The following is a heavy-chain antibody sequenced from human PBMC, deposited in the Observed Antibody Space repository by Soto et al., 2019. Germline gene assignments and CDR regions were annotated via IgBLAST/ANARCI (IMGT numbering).Heavy chain of an antibody. CDR2: IIPIFGTA. CDR1: GGTFSSYA. J-gene: IGHJ4*02. CDR3: ARDIVGSSWHPIFDY. D-gene: IGHD6-13*01. Sequence: ASVKVSCKASGGTFSSYAISWVRQAPGQGLEWMGGIIPIFGTANYAQKFQGRVTITADESTSTAYMELSSLRSEDTAVYYCARDIVGSSWHPIFDYWGQGTLVTVSS. V-gene: IGHV1-69*13.